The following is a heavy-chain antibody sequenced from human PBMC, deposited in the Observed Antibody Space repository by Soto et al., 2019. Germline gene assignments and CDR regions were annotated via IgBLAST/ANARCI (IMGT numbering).Heavy chain of an antibody. D-gene: IGHD3-10*01. CDR3: AKDHYYNSGYFQDS. Sequence: EVQLLESGGGLVQPGGSLRLSCAASGFTFSSYAMTWVRQAPGKGLEWVSVISGGGGSTYYADSVKGRCTISRDNSRNTLYLQMNSLRAEDTALNYGAKDHYYNSGYFQDSWGQGTLVTVSS. CDR2: ISGGGGST. CDR1: GFTFSSYA. J-gene: IGHJ4*02. V-gene: IGHV3-23*01.